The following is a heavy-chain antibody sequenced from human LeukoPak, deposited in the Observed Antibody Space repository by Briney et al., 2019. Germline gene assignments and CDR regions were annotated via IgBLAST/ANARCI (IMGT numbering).Heavy chain of an antibody. J-gene: IGHJ4*02. CDR2: INSDGSRT. Sequence: GGSLRLSCAASGFTFSSYWMHWVRQAQGRGLVWVSLINSDGSRTNYADSVKGRFTISRDNAKNTLYLQMTSLRDEDTAVYYCARVGYGSVTSSYYLFDYWGQGTQVTVSS. D-gene: IGHD2-2*03. CDR1: GFTFSSYW. CDR3: ARVGYGSVTSSYYLFDY. V-gene: IGHV3-74*01.